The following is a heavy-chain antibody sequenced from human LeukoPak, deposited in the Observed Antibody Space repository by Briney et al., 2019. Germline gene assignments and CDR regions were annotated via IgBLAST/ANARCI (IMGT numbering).Heavy chain of an antibody. CDR2: ISSTSSTM. CDR3: ARESAYAFWY. V-gene: IGHV3-48*02. J-gene: IGHJ4*02. D-gene: IGHD3-3*01. Sequence: GGSLRLSCAASGFTLSDYYMNRVRQAPGKGLEWVSYISSTSSTMYYADSVKGRFTISRDNAKNSLYLQMNSLRDEDTAVYYCARESAYAFWYWGQGTLVAVSS. CDR1: GFTLSDYY.